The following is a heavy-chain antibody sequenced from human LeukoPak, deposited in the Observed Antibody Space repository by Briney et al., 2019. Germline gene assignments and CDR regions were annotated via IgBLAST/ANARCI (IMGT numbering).Heavy chain of an antibody. CDR1: GYTFTGYY. CDR3: ARNSSSSACMDY. D-gene: IGHD6-6*01. CDR2: INPNSGGT. J-gene: IGHJ4*02. V-gene: IGHV1-2*02. Sequence: ASAKVSCKASGYTFTGYYMHWVRQAPGQGLEWMGWINPNSGGTNYAQKFQGRVTMTRDTSISTAHMELSRLRSDDTAVYYCARNSSSSACMDYWGQGTLVTVSS.